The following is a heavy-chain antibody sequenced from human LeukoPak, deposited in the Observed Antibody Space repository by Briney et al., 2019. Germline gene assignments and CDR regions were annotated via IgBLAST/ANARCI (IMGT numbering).Heavy chain of an antibody. CDR1: GGSISSYY. D-gene: IGHD4-17*01. Sequence: SETLSLTCAVPGGSISSYYWSWIRQPPGKGLEWIGYIYYSGSTNYNPSLKSRVTISVDTSKNQFSLKLSSVTAADTAMFYCARDRGGYFDLWGRGTLVTVSS. CDR3: ARDRGGYFDL. V-gene: IGHV4-59*01. CDR2: IYYSGST. J-gene: IGHJ2*01.